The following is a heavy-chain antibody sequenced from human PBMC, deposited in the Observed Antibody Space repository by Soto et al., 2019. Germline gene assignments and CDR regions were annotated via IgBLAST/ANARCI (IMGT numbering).Heavy chain of an antibody. CDR2: IYYSGST. CDR3: ARSYRGYCSGGSCYSYYYYYMDV. V-gene: IGHV4-59*01. CDR1: GGSISSYY. D-gene: IGHD2-15*01. Sequence: SETLSLTCTVSGGSISSYYWSWIRQPPGKGLEWIGYIYYSGSTNYNPSLKSRVTISVDTSKNQFSLKLSSVTAADTAVYYCARSYRGYCSGGSCYSYYYYYMDVWGKGTTVTVSS. J-gene: IGHJ6*03.